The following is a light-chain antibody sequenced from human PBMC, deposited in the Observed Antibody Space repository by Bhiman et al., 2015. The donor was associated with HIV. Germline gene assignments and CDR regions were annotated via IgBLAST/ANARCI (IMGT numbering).Light chain of an antibody. CDR1: TTDVGGYNY. J-gene: IGLJ1*01. V-gene: IGLV2-14*01. CDR3: SSYTTSNTYV. Sequence: QSALTQPASVSGSPGQSISISCTGTTTDVGGYNYVSWYQQSPGKAPKLMIYDVSKRPSGVSNRFSGSKSGNTASLTISGLQAEDEADYYCSSYTTSNTYVFGGGTTVTVL. CDR2: DVS.